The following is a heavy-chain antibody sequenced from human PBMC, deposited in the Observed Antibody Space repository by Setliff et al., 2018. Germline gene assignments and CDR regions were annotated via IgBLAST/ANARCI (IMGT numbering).Heavy chain of an antibody. CDR3: ARDILWDLERFTFGVVNDAFDI. V-gene: IGHV4-39*07. Sequence: SETLSLTCTVSGGSISSSSYYWGWIRQAPGMGLEWIGSIYYSGSTYYNPSLKSRVTISVDTSKNQFSLKLSSGTAADTAVYYWARDILWDLERFTFGVVNDAFDIWG. CDR1: GGSISSSSYY. D-gene: IGHD3-16*01. J-gene: IGHJ3*02. CDR2: IYYSGST.